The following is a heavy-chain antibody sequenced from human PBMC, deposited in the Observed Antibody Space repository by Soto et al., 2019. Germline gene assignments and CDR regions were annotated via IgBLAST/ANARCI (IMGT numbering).Heavy chain of an antibody. J-gene: IGHJ6*02. Sequence: PSVKVSCKASGGTFISYAISWVRQAPGQGLEWMGGIIPIFGTANYAQKFQGRVTITADESTSTAYMELSSLRSEDTAVYYCARGPGGFLKMDVWGQGTTVTVSS. V-gene: IGHV1-69*13. CDR1: GGTFISYA. D-gene: IGHD3-10*01. CDR2: IIPIFGTA. CDR3: ARGPGGFLKMDV.